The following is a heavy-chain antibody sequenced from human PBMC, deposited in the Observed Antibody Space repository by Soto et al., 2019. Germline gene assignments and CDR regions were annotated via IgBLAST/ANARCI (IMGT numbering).Heavy chain of an antibody. CDR3: SRQASDFWSGKPQYYMDV. J-gene: IGHJ6*03. D-gene: IGHD3-3*01. Sequence: EVQLVESGGGLVQSGGSLKLSCAASGFTFSGSAMHWVRQASGKGLEWVGRIRSKANNYATAYGASVKGRFTISRDDSKNTAYLQMNSLKTEDTAVYYCSRQASDFWSGKPQYYMDVWGKGTTVTVSS. CDR2: IRSKANNYAT. CDR1: GFTFSGSA. V-gene: IGHV3-73*01.